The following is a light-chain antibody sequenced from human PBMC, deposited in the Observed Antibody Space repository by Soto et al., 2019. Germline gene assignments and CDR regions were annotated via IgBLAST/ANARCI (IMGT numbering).Light chain of an antibody. CDR2: GAS. CDR3: QQYNNWHPWT. V-gene: IGKV3-15*01. J-gene: IGKJ1*01. Sequence: EVLLTQSPCTLSLSPGERGTLSCGASQTINNNVAWYQLKDGQVPRLVIYGASTRATDIPARFSGSGSGTEFTLTISSLQYEDFAVHFCQQYNNWHPWTFGQGTKVDIK. CDR1: QTINNN.